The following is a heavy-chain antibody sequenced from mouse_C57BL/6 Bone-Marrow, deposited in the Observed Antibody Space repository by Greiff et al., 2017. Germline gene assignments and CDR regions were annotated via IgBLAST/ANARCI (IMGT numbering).Heavy chain of an antibody. CDR2: IRSKSNNYAT. J-gene: IGHJ3*01. CDR3: VRHRGWDAAWFAY. Sequence: EVQGVESGGGLVQPKGSLKLSCAASGFSFNTYAMNWVRQAPGKGLEWVARIRSKSNNYATYYADSVKDRFTISRDDSESMLFLQMNNLETEDTAMYFCVRHRGWDAAWFAYRGPGTLVTGSA. CDR1: GFSFNTYA. V-gene: IGHV10-1*01. D-gene: IGHD4-1*01.